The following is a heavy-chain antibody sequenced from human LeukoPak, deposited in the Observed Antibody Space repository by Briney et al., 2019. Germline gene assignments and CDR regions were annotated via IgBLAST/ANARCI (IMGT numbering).Heavy chain of an antibody. D-gene: IGHD2-2*01. CDR2: IYPGDSDT. CDR3: ARHGQGECQLLVDYYMVV. Sequence: GESLKISCKGSGYSSTSYWIGWVRQMPGKGLEWMGIIYPGDSDTRYSPSFQGQVTISADKSISTAYLQWSSLKASDTAMYYCARHGQGECQLLVDYYMVVWGKGTTVTVSS. CDR1: GYSSTSYW. V-gene: IGHV5-51*01. J-gene: IGHJ6*03.